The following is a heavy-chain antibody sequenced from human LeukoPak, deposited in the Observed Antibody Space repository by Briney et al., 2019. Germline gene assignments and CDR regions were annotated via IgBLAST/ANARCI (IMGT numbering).Heavy chain of an antibody. D-gene: IGHD6-19*01. J-gene: IGHJ4*02. Sequence: GGSLRLSCAASGFTFSSYWMHWVRQAPGKGLVWVSRINSDGSSTSYADSVKGRFTISRDNAKNTLYLQMNSLRAEDTAVYYCARESSEQWLVPDYWGQGTLVTVSS. CDR2: INSDGSST. CDR3: ARESSEQWLVPDY. V-gene: IGHV3-74*01. CDR1: GFTFSSYW.